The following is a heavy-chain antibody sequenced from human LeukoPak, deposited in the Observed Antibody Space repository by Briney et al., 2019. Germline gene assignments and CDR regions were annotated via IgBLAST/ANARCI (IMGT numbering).Heavy chain of an antibody. CDR1: GFTFSGYI. V-gene: IGHV3-48*01. CDR3: ARSGSHDY. J-gene: IGHJ4*02. D-gene: IGHD1-26*01. Sequence: PGGSLRLSCAASGFTFSGYIMNWVRQAPGKGLEWVSYITNSSSTIYYADSMKGRITISRDNAQNSLYLQMNSLRAEDTAVYYCARSGSHDYWGQGTLVTVSS. CDR2: ITNSSSTI.